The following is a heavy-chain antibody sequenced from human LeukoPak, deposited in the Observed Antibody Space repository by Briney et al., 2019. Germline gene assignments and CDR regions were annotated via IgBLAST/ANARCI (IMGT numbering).Heavy chain of an antibody. J-gene: IGHJ4*02. V-gene: IGHV4-31*03. CDR2: IYYSGST. CDR3: ARQGCSGGSCYSEFYFDY. CDR1: GGSISSGGYH. Sequence: SETLSLTCTVSGGSISSGGYHWSWIRQHPGKGLEWIGYIYYSGSTYYNPSLKSRVTISVDTSKNQFSLKLSSVTAADTAVYYCARQGCSGGSCYSEFYFDYWGQGTLVTVSS. D-gene: IGHD2-15*01.